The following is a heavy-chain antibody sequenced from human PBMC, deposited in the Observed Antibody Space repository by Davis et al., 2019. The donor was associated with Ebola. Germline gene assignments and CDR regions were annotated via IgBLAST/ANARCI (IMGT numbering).Heavy chain of an antibody. CDR2: MSDSGSIT. Sequence: GGSLRLSCAASGFTFNSYEMNWVRQAPGKGLEWISYMSDSGSITDYTDSVKGRFTISRDNARNLLYLQMNSLRAEDTAVYYCAKDSSSSSINWFDPWGQGTLVTVSS. D-gene: IGHD6-6*01. CDR3: AKDSSSSSINWFDP. V-gene: IGHV3-48*03. J-gene: IGHJ5*02. CDR1: GFTFNSYE.